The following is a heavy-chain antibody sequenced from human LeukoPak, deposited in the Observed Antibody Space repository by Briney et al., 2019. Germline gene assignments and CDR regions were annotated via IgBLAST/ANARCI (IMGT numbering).Heavy chain of an antibody. CDR2: IYAGSVT. V-gene: IGHV3-53*01. J-gene: IGHJ4*02. D-gene: IGHD6-19*01. CDR1: GFTVSNNF. CDR3: AGGSGWPIDY. Sequence: QPGGSLRLSCAASGFTVSNNFMTWVRQSPGKGLEYVSVIYAGSVTYYADSVKGRFTISRDTSKNTLYLQMNSLRVEDTAVYYCAGGSGWPIDYWGRGTLVTVSS.